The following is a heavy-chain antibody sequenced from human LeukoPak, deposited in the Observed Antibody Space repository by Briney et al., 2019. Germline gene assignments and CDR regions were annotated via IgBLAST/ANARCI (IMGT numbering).Heavy chain of an antibody. CDR2: INHSGST. J-gene: IGHJ4*02. CDR1: GGSFSGYY. Sequence: SETLCLTCAVYGGSFSGYYWSWIRQPPGKGLEWIGEINHSGSTNYNPSLKSRVTISVDTSKNQFSLKLSSVTAADTAVYYCARGLWNIVVVPAAILVGYYFDYWGQGTLVTVSS. D-gene: IGHD2-2*01. V-gene: IGHV4-34*01. CDR3: ARGLWNIVVVPAAILVGYYFDY.